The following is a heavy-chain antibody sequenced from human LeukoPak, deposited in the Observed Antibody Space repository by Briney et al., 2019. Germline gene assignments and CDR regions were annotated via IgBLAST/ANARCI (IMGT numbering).Heavy chain of an antibody. CDR2: IXXXGSEK. Sequence: LPGGSLRLSCAASGFTFSSYWXXXVRQAPGXXXXWXANIXXXGSEKYYXDSVKGRFTISXDNAKNSLYLQMNSLRAEDTAVYYCAREKISGSLDYWGQGTLVTVSS. CDR3: AREKISGSLDY. J-gene: IGHJ4*02. V-gene: IGHV3-7*01. D-gene: IGHD1-26*01. CDR1: GFTFSSYW.